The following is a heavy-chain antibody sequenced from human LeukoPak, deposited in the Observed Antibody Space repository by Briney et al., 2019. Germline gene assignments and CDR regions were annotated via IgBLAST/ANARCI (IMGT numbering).Heavy chain of an antibody. V-gene: IGHV4-30-4*01. CDR1: GGSISSGDYY. D-gene: IGHD2-15*01. Sequence: SQTLSLTCTVSGGSISSGDYYWSWIRQPPGKGLEWIGYIYYSGSTYYHPSLKSRVTISVDTSKNQFSLKLSSVTAADTAVYYCARAVVVVAATNWFDPWGQGTLVTVSS. CDR2: IYYSGST. J-gene: IGHJ5*02. CDR3: ARAVVVVAATNWFDP.